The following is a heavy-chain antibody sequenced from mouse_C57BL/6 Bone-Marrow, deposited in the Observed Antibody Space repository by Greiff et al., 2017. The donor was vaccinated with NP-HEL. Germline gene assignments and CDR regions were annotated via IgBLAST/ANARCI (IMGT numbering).Heavy chain of an antibody. CDR1: GFTFSSYA. V-gene: IGHV5-9-1*02. CDR2: ISSGGDYI. J-gene: IGHJ2*01. D-gene: IGHD4-1*01. Sequence: EVKLVESGEGLVKPGGSLKLSCAASGFTFSSYAMSWVRQTPEKRLEWVAYISSGGDYIYYADTVKGRFTISRDNARNTLYLQMSSLKSEDTAMYYCTRELTGTGGYFDYWGQGTTLTVSS. CDR3: TRELTGTGGYFDY.